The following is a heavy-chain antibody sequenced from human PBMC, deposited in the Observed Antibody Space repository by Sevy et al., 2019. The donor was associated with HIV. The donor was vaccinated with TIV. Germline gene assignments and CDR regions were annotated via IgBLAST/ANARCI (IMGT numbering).Heavy chain of an antibody. J-gene: IGHJ6*02. CDR2: INSDGSST. Sequence: GGSLRLSCAASGFTFSSYWMHWVRQAPGKGLVWVSRINSDGSSTSYADSVKDRFTISRDNAKNTLYLQMNSLRAEDTAVYYCAPSSVTDYYYYGMDVWGQGTTVTVSS. CDR1: GFTFSSYW. V-gene: IGHV3-74*01. CDR3: APSSVTDYYYYGMDV. D-gene: IGHD6-6*01.